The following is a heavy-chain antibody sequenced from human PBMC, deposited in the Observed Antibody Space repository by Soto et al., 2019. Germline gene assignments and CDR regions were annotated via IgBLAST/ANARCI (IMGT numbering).Heavy chain of an antibody. V-gene: IGHV3-23*01. Sequence: GGSLRLSCAASGFTFSSYAMSWVRQAPGKGLEWVSAISGSGGSTYYADSVKGRFTISRDNSKNTLYLQMNSLRAEDTAVYYCAKTRAAGTGYYYGMDVWGQGTTVTVSS. D-gene: IGHD6-13*01. J-gene: IGHJ6*02. CDR2: ISGSGGST. CDR3: AKTRAAGTGYYYGMDV. CDR1: GFTFSSYA.